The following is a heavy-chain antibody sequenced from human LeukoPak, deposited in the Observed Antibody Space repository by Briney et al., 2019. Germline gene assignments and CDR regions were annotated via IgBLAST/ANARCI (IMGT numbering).Heavy chain of an antibody. CDR2: IKSKTDGGTT. D-gene: IGHD2-8*02. Sequence: PGGSLRLSCAASGFTFSNAWMSWVRQAPGKGLEWVGRIKSKTDGGTTDYAAPVKGRFTISRDDSKDTLYLQMNSLKAEDTAVYYCTTIDSTGAFDIWGQGTMVTVSS. CDR3: TTIDSTGAFDI. V-gene: IGHV3-15*01. J-gene: IGHJ3*02. CDR1: GFTFSNAW.